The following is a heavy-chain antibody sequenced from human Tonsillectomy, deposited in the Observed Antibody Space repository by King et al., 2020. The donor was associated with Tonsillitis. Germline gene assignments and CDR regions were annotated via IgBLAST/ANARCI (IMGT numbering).Heavy chain of an antibody. D-gene: IGHD1-26*01. CDR3: ARDFVGGEGAGSTIGLVDY. V-gene: IGHV1-69*12. J-gene: IGHJ4*02. Sequence: QLVQSGAEVKMPGSSVKVSCKAPGGTFNSFAISWVRQTPGHALGWMGGIIPLFGTPFYAQKFQGRVTITADEATSTAYMDLRGLTSEDTAIYYCARDFVGGEGAGSTIGLVDYWGQGNLVTVSS. CDR2: IIPLFGTP. CDR1: GGTFNSFA.